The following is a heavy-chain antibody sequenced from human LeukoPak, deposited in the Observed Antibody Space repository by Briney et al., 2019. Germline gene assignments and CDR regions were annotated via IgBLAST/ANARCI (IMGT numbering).Heavy chain of an antibody. CDR2: IYTSGST. V-gene: IGHV4-61*02. CDR1: GGSISSGSYY. CDR3: ASIPTTMVRGVIIIYYGMDV. Sequence: PSETLSLTCTVSGGSISSGSYYWSWIRQPAGKGLEWIGRIYTSGSTNYNPSLKSRVTISVDTSKNQFSLKLSSVTAADTAVYYCASIPTTMVRGVIIIYYGMDVWGQGTTVTVSS. D-gene: IGHD3-10*01. J-gene: IGHJ6*02.